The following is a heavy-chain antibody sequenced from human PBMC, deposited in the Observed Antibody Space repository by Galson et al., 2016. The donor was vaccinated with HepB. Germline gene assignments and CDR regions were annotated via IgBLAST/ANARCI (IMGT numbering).Heavy chain of an antibody. Sequence: CAISGDSVSSNVATWHWIRQSPSRGLEWLGRTYYRSKWYNDYAVSVKSRITINPDTSKNQFSLHLNSVTPEDTAVYYCARGGGPLGTAMVVDHFDYWGQGTQVSGSS. CDR2: TYYRSKWYN. CDR3: ARGGGPLGTAMVVDHFDY. CDR1: GDSVSSNVAT. V-gene: IGHV6-1*01. J-gene: IGHJ4*02. D-gene: IGHD5-18*01.